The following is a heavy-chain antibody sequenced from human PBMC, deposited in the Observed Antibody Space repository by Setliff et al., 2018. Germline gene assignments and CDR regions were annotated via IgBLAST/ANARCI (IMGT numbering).Heavy chain of an antibody. CDR3: ASNIHGYGHRRLDY. CDR1: GYTLTELS. Sequence: ASVKVSCKVSGYTLTELSMHWVRQAPGKGLEWMGGFDPEDGETIYAQKFQGRVTMTEDTSTDTAYMELSSLRSEDTAVYYCASNIHGYGHRRLDYWGQGTLVTVSS. J-gene: IGHJ4*02. V-gene: IGHV1-24*01. D-gene: IGHD5-18*01. CDR2: FDPEDGET.